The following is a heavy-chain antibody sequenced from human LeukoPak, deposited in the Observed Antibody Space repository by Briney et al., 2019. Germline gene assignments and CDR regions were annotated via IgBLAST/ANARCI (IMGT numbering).Heavy chain of an antibody. D-gene: IGHD2-15*01. CDR3: ANDGRHCSGGSCYSVRLDY. CDR1: GFTFSGNA. J-gene: IGHJ4*02. CDR2: ISGSGGST. V-gene: IGHV3-23*01. Sequence: GGSLRFSCAAPGFTFSGNALSWVRQAPGKGLKWASVISGSGGSTYYADPVKGRFTISRDNSKNTLYLEMNSLRAEDTAVYYCANDGRHCSGGSCYSVRLDYWGQGTLVTVSS.